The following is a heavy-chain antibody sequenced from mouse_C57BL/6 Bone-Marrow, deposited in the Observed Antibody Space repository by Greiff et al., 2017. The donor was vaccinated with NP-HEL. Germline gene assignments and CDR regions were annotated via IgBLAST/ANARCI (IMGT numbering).Heavy chain of an antibody. Sequence: QVQLQQPGAELVKPGASVKLSCKASVYTFTSYWMQWVKQRPGQGLEWIGEIDPSDSYTNYNQKFKGKATLTVDTSSSTAYMQLSSLTSEDSAVYYCARRTGTSPWFAYWGQGTLVTVSA. CDR1: VYTFTSYW. J-gene: IGHJ3*01. CDR3: ARRTGTSPWFAY. D-gene: IGHD4-1*01. CDR2: IDPSDSYT. V-gene: IGHV1-50*01.